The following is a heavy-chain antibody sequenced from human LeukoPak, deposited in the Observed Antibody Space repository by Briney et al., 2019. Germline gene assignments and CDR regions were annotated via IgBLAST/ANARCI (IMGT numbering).Heavy chain of an antibody. D-gene: IGHD1-1*01. Sequence: PSETLSLTCTVSGYSISSGYYWGWIRQPAGKGLEWIGRIYTSGSTNYNPSLKSRVIMSVDTSKNQFSLKLSSVTAADTAVYYCARGQNDFDPWGQGTLVTVSS. V-gene: IGHV4-4*07. CDR1: GYSISSGYY. J-gene: IGHJ5*02. CDR3: ARGQNDFDP. CDR2: IYTSGST.